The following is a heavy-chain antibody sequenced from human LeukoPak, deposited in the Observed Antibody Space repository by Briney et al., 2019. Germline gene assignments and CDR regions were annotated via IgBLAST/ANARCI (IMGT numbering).Heavy chain of an antibody. Sequence: GGSLRLSCAASGFTFSSYAMHWVRQAPGKGLEWVAVISYDGSNKYYADSAKGRFTISRDNSKNTLYLQMNSLRAEDTAVYYCARGGHGIVVVPAAMMGLEYYYYYGMDVWGQGTTVTVSS. D-gene: IGHD2-2*01. CDR2: ISYDGSNK. CDR1: GFTFSSYA. CDR3: ARGGHGIVVVPAAMMGLEYYYYYGMDV. J-gene: IGHJ6*02. V-gene: IGHV3-30*04.